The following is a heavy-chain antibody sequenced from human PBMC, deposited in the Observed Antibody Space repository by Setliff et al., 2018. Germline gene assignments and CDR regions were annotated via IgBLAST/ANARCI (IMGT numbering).Heavy chain of an antibody. V-gene: IGHV1-18*01. D-gene: IGHD2-21*01. CDR1: GYTVTSYG. Sequence: ASVKVSCKASGYTVTSYGFSWVRQAPGQGLAWMGWISVYTGKTKYAQKFQGRVTMTTDTSTRTDYMEVTSLRSDDTAVYDCATEKFPGDWGDYWGQGTLVTVSS. CDR2: ISVYTGKT. J-gene: IGHJ4*02. CDR3: ATEKFPGDWGDY.